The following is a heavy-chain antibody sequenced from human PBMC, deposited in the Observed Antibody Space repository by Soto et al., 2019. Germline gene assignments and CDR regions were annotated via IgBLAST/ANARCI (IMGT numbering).Heavy chain of an antibody. D-gene: IGHD2-2*01. J-gene: IGHJ6*02. V-gene: IGHV1-2*02. CDR3: ARDRPPSSTRRHYGMYV. Sequence: GASVKVSCKASGYTFTGYYMHWVRQAPGQGLEWMGWINPNSGGTNYAQKFQGRVTMTRDTSISTAYMELSRLRADDTAVYYCARDRPPSSTRRHYGMYVLGQGTTVNGLL. CDR1: GYTFTGYY. CDR2: INPNSGGT.